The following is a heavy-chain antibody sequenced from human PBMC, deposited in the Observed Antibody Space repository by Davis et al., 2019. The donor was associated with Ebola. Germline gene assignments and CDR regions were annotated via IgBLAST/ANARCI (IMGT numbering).Heavy chain of an antibody. Sequence: GESLKISCAASGFTFSSYGMHWVRQAPGKGLERVAVIWYDGSNKYYADSVKGRFTISRDNSKNTLYLQMNSLRAEDTAVYYCARSSIAARPGYYYGMDVWGQGTTVTVSS. D-gene: IGHD6-6*01. CDR3: ARSSIAARPGYYYGMDV. CDR2: IWYDGSNK. CDR1: GFTFSSYG. J-gene: IGHJ6*02. V-gene: IGHV3-33*01.